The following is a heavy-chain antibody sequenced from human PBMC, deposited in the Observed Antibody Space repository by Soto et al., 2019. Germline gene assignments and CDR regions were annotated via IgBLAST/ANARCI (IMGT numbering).Heavy chain of an antibody. J-gene: IGHJ6*02. CDR1: GGTFSSYA. V-gene: IGHV1-69*06. Sequence: ASVKVSCKASGGTFSSYAISWVRQAPGQGLEWMGGIIPIFGTANYAQKFQGRVTITADKSTSTAYMELSSLRSEDTAVYYCARDDSGSSSSWAGDYYYYGMDVWGQGTTVTVSS. D-gene: IGHD6-6*01. CDR2: IIPIFGTA. CDR3: ARDDSGSSSSWAGDYYYYGMDV.